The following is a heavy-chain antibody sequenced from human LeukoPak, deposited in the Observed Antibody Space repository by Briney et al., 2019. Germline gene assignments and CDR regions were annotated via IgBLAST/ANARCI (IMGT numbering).Heavy chain of an antibody. CDR2: ISAYNGNT. Sequence: GASVKVSCKASGYTFTSYGISWVRQAPGQGLEWMGWISAYNGNTNYAQKLQGRVTMTTDTSTSTAYMELRSLRSDDTAVYYCARGRHCSSTSCWRREIDGWFDPWGQGTLVTVSS. CDR1: GYTFTSYG. V-gene: IGHV1-18*01. J-gene: IGHJ5*02. CDR3: ARGRHCSSTSCWRREIDGWFDP. D-gene: IGHD2-2*01.